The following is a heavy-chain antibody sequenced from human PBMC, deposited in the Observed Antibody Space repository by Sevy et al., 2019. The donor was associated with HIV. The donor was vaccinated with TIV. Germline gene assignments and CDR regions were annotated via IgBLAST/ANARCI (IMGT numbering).Heavy chain of an antibody. CDR2: MNQDGTER. CDR3: VREGLGGFSYSLDC. J-gene: IGHJ4*02. Sequence: GRSLRLSCAASGFSFSTYWMTWVRQAPGKGLEWVATMNQDGTERDYVDSVKGRFTISRDNSKTSLILKMNSLSAEDTGVYYCVREGLGGFSYSLDCWGQGTLVTVSS. CDR1: GFSFSTYW. D-gene: IGHD3-16*01. V-gene: IGHV3-7*01.